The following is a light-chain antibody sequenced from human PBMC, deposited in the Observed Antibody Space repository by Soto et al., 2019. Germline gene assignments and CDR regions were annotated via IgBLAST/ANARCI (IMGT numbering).Light chain of an antibody. CDR1: QGVSSA. Sequence: AIQLTQSPSSLSASVGDGVTLTCRARQGVSSALAWYQKKPGKAPKLMIYDIFRLENGVPSRFSGSGSGTYFTLSISSLQPEDFATYYCQQFEVYPLTFGGGTKVEIK. CDR3: QQFEVYPLT. J-gene: IGKJ4*01. CDR2: DIF. V-gene: IGKV1-13*02.